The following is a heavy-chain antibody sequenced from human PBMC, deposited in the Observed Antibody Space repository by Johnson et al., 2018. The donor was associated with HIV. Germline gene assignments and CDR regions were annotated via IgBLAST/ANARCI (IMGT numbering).Heavy chain of an antibody. D-gene: IGHD3-16*01. CDR3: ARRSSLDI. CDR2: ISGGST. CDR1: GFTVSSNE. V-gene: IGHV3-38-3*01. Sequence: VQLVESRGVLVQPGGSLRLSCAASGFTVSSNEMSWVRQAPGKGLEWVSSISGGSTYYADSVKGRFTISRDNAKNSLYLQMNSLRAEDTAVYYCARRSSLDIWGQGTMVTVSS. J-gene: IGHJ3*02.